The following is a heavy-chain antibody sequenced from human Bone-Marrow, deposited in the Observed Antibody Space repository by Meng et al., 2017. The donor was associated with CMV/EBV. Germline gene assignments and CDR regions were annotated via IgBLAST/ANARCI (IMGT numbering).Heavy chain of an antibody. V-gene: IGHV3-74*01. CDR2: IYSDATTA. J-gene: IGHJ4*02. D-gene: IGHD5-18*01. Sequence: SCKASGFTFSGYWMHWVRQAAGKGLVWVSRIYSDATTAAYADSVKGRFTISRDNVRGTLYLQMNNLRAEDTAVYYCARGLWLFDYWGQGTLVTVSS. CDR1: GFTFSGYW. CDR3: ARGLWLFDY.